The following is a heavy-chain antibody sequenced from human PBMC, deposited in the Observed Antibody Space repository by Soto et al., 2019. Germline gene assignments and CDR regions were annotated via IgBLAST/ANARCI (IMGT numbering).Heavy chain of an antibody. CDR3: ARHVAGIGAFDI. CDR1: GYTFTSYA. CDR2: INAGNGNT. V-gene: IGHV1-3*01. J-gene: IGHJ3*02. Sequence: ASVKVSCKASGYTFTSYAMHWVRQAPGQRLEWMGWINAGNGNTKYSQKFQGRVTITRDTSASTAYMELSSLRSEDTAVYYCARHVAGIGAFDIWVQGTMVTVS. D-gene: IGHD6-13*01.